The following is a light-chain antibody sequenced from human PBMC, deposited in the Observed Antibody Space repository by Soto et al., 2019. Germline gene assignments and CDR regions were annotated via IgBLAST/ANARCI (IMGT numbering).Light chain of an antibody. CDR2: RTT. CDR1: RSNIGADYD. CDR3: QSYDSRLSGVV. V-gene: IGLV1-40*01. J-gene: IGLJ2*01. Sequence: QSVLTQPPSVSGAPGQRVTISCTGSRSNIGADYDVHWYQQLPGTAPKLLIYRTTNRPSGVPDRFSGSKSGTSASLAITGLQAEDEADYYCQSYDSRLSGVVFGGGTKLTVL.